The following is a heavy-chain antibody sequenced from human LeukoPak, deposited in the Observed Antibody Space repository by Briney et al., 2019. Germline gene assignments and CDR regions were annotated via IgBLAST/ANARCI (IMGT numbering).Heavy chain of an antibody. D-gene: IGHD5-18*01. CDR2: ISAYNGNT. Sequence: ASVKVSCKASGYTFTSYGISWVRQAPGQGLEWMGWISAYNGNTNYAQKLQGRATMTTDTSTSTAYMELRSLRSDDTAVYYCARDPGVDTAMVFDYWGQGTLVTVSS. CDR3: ARDPGVDTAMVFDY. CDR1: GYTFTSYG. V-gene: IGHV1-18*01. J-gene: IGHJ4*02.